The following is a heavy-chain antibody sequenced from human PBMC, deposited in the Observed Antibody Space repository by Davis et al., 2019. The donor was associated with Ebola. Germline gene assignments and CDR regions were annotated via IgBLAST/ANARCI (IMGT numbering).Heavy chain of an antibody. CDR2: ITPYNDDT. CDR1: GYSFTNYG. CDR3: ARAQLPTTSDH. D-gene: IGHD5-24*01. Sequence: ASVTVSCKASGYSFTNYGITWVRHAPGQGLELMGWITPYNDDTTYAQKFQGRVTMTTDTSTSTAYMEVGILRSDDTAVYYCARAQLPTTSDHWGQGTLVTVSS. J-gene: IGHJ4*02. V-gene: IGHV1-18*01.